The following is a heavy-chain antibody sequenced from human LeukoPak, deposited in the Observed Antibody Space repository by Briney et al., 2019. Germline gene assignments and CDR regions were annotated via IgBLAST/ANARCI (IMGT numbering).Heavy chain of an antibody. Sequence: GASVKVSCKASGGTFSSYAISWVRQAPGQGLEWMGGIIPIFGTANYAQKFQGRVMITADESTSTAYMELSSLRSEDTAVYYCAREYYDILTGYYPLDYWGQGTLVTVSS. CDR3: AREYYDILTGYYPLDY. J-gene: IGHJ4*02. CDR1: GGTFSSYA. V-gene: IGHV1-69*13. CDR2: IIPIFGTA. D-gene: IGHD3-9*01.